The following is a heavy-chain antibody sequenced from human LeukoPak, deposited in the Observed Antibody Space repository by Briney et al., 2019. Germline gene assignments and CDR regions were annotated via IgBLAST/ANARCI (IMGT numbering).Heavy chain of an antibody. CDR1: GFTFDDYA. D-gene: IGHD2-2*01. CDR3: AKDCSSTSCPHYYMDV. CDR2: ISWDGGST. J-gene: IGHJ6*03. Sequence: PGGSLRLSCAASGFTFDDYAMHWVRQAPGKGLEWASLISWDGGSTYYADSVKGRFTISRDNSKNSLYLQMNSLRAEDTALYYCAKDCSSTSCPHYYMDVWGKGTTVTASS. V-gene: IGHV3-43D*04.